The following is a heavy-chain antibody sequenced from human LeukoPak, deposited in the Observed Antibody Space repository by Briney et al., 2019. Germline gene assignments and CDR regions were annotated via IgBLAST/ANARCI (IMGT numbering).Heavy chain of an antibody. Sequence: GGSLRLSCGASGFTFSSYAMSWVRQAPGKGLEWVSAISGSGGSTYYADSVKGRFTISRDNSKNTLYLQMNSLRAEDTAVYYCAKEGLYDYVWGTQAWGQGALVTVSS. D-gene: IGHD3-16*01. CDR2: ISGSGGST. CDR3: AKEGLYDYVWGTQA. CDR1: GFTFSSYA. J-gene: IGHJ5*02. V-gene: IGHV3-23*01.